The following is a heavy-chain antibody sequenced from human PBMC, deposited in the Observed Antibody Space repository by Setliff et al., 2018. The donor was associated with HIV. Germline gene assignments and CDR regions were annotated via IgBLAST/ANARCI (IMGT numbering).Heavy chain of an antibody. CDR3: AKDKGQKYADY. V-gene: IGHV3-74*03. Sequence: PGGSLRLSCAASGFTFSAYWMHWVRQSPGRGLVGVSHIKGDGSITKYADSVKGRFTISRDNAKNTLYLQMNSLRAEDTAVYYCAKDKGQKYADYWGQGTMVTVSS. CDR1: GFTFSAYW. D-gene: IGHD3-10*01. J-gene: IGHJ4*02. CDR2: IKGDGSIT.